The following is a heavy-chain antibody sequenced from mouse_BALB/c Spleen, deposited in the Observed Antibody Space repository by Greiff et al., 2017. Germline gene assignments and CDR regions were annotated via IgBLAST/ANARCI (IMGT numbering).Heavy chain of an antibody. V-gene: IGHV3-2*02. CDR1: GYSITSDYA. CDR2: ISYSGST. J-gene: IGHJ4*01. CDR3: ARLGITRGGHYYAMDY. Sequence: EVQLQESGPGLVKPSQSLSLTCTVTGYSITSDYAWNWIRQFPGNKLEWMGYISYSGSTSYNPSLKSRISITRDTSKNQFFLQLNSVTTEDTATYYCARLGITRGGHYYAMDYWGQGTSVTVSS. D-gene: IGHD2-4*01.